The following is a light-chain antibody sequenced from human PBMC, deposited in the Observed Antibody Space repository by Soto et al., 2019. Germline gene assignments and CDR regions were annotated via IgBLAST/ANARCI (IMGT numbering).Light chain of an antibody. CDR2: SAS. J-gene: IGKJ4*02. CDR3: QQSYTTPRT. V-gene: IGKV1-39*01. CDR1: QNISTY. Sequence: DIQMTQSPSCLSASVGDRVTMPCRASQNISTYLNWYQQKPGKAPKLLIYSASTLQSGVPSRFSGSGSGTDFTLTIIGLQSEDFATYYCQQSYTTPRTFGAGTKVDIK.